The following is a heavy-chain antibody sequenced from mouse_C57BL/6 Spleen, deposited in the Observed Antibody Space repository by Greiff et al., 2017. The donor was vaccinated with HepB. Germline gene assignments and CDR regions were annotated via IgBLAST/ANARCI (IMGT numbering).Heavy chain of an antibody. Sequence: VQLQQSDAELVKPGASVKISCKVSGYTFTDHTIHWMKQRPEQGLEWIGYIYPRDGSTKYNEKFKGKATLTADKSSSTAYMQLTSLTSEDTAVYDGERYDYGKDEDYFDYWGQGTTLTVSS. CDR2: IYPRDGST. J-gene: IGHJ2*01. V-gene: IGHV1-78*01. CDR1: GYTFTDHT. D-gene: IGHD2-1*01. CDR3: ERYDYGKDEDYFDY.